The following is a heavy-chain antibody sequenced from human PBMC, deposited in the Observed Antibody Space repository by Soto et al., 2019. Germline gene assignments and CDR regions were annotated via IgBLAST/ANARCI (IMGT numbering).Heavy chain of an antibody. J-gene: IGHJ4*02. D-gene: IGHD3-22*01. V-gene: IGHV2-5*02. Sequence: QITLKESGPTLVKPTQTLTLTCTFSGFSLSSSGVGVGWIRQPPGKALEWLALIYWDDDKRYSPSLKSRLSITRDTSKNQVVLTRTNIDPVDTATYYCVRDSSGYYGFDYWGQGTLVTVSS. CDR1: GFSLSSSGVG. CDR3: VRDSSGYYGFDY. CDR2: IYWDDDK.